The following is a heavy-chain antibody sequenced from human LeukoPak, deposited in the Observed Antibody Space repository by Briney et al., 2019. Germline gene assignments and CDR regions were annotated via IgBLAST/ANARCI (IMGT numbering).Heavy chain of an antibody. J-gene: IGHJ4*02. Sequence: GGSLRLSCAASGFTFRNYGMEWVRQAPGKGLEWVAVIWYDGSNKYYADSVRGRFTISRDNSKNTLYLQMNSLRAEDTSVYYCATVRGGSGTYYNDYWGQGTLVTVSS. D-gene: IGHD3-10*01. CDR3: ATVRGGSGTYYNDY. CDR1: GFTFRNYG. V-gene: IGHV3-33*01. CDR2: IWYDGSNK.